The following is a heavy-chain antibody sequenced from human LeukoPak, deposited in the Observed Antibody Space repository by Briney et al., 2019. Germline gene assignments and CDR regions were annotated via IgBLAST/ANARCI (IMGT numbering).Heavy chain of an antibody. CDR3: ARQRLRLGELSLLLDY. V-gene: IGHV3-64*02. J-gene: IGHJ4*02. CDR2: ISSNGGST. Sequence: GGSLRLSCAASGFTFSSYALHWVRQAPGKGLEYVSFISSNGGSTYYADSVRGSFTISRDNSNNTLYLQMGSLSADDMAVYYCARQRLRLGELSLLLDYWGQGSLVTVSS. D-gene: IGHD3-16*02. CDR1: GFTFSSYA.